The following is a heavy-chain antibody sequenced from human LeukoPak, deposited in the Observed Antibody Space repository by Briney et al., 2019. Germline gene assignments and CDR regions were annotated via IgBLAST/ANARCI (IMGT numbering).Heavy chain of an antibody. V-gene: IGHV4-38-2*02. D-gene: IGHD4-23*01. Sequence: SETLSLTCTVSGYSISSGYYWGWIRQPPGKGLEWIGSIYHSGSTYYNPSLKSRVTISVDTSKNQFSLKLSSVTAADTAVYYCARALRWPPGGYFDYWGQGTLVTVSS. J-gene: IGHJ4*02. CDR3: ARALRWPPGGYFDY. CDR1: GYSISSGYY. CDR2: IYHSGST.